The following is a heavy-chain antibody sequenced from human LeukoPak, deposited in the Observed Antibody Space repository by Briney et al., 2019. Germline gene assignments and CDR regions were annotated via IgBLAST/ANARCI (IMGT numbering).Heavy chain of an antibody. Sequence: GAPRLSCAASGFTFSDYYMSWIRQAPGKGLEWVSYISSSGSFIYYADSVKGRFTISRDNAKNSLYLQMNSLRAEDTAVYYCARETHYDSSGYHNDYWGQGTLVTVSS. CDR3: ARETHYDSSGYHNDY. J-gene: IGHJ4*02. CDR2: ISSSGSFI. D-gene: IGHD3-22*01. CDR1: GFTFSDYY. V-gene: IGHV3-11*04.